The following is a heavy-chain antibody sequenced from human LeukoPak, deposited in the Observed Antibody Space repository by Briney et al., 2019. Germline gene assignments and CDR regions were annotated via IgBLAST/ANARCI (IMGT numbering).Heavy chain of an antibody. Sequence: HAGGSLRLSCAASGFIFSNYGMHWVRQAPGKGLEWVAVISYDGSNKYYADSVKGRFTISRDNSKNTLYLQMNSLRAEDTAVYYCANGYSYGFRNYWGEGTLVTVSS. J-gene: IGHJ4*02. CDR3: ANGYSYGFRNY. V-gene: IGHV3-30*18. CDR2: ISYDGSNK. CDR1: GFIFSNYG. D-gene: IGHD5-18*01.